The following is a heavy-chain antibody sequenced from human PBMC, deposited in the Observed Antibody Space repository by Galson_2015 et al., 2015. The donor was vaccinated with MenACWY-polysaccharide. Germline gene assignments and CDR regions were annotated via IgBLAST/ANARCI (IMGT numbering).Heavy chain of an antibody. CDR1: GYTFTNYY. J-gene: IGHJ6*03. CDR2: VKPSGGHP. CDR3: ARAAYCTHYCYYYYYMDV. V-gene: IGHV1-46*01. D-gene: IGHD2-8*01. Sequence: SVKVSCKASGYTFTNYYIHWVRQAPGLGLEWMGVVKPSGGHPIQEQKFQGRVTMTSDTSTSTVYMEVRSLGSADTAIYYCARAAYCTHYCYYYYYMDVWGKGTTVTVSS.